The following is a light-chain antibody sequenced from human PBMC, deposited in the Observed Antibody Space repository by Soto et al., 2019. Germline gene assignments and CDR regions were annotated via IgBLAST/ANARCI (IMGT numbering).Light chain of an antibody. J-gene: IGKJ1*01. Sequence: EIVLTQSPGTLSLSPGERATLSCRASQSVSSSYLAWYQQKPGQAPRLLIYGASSRATGIPDRFSGSGSGTDFTLTISRLEPEDFAVYYCQQYSSSPPRTFGQGTQVEIK. CDR3: QQYSSSPPRT. CDR2: GAS. V-gene: IGKV3-20*01. CDR1: QSVSSSY.